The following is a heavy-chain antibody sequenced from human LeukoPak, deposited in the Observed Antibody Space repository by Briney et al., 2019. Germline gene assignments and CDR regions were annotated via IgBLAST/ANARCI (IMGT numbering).Heavy chain of an antibody. CDR2: IYSGGST. D-gene: IGHD5-24*01. V-gene: IGHV3-66*01. CDR3: ARVRMATTNYFDY. J-gene: IGHJ4*02. Sequence: GGSLRLSCAASGFTVSSNHMSWVRQAPGKGLEWVSVIYSGGSTYYADSVKGRFTISRDNSKNTLYLQMNSLRAEDTAVYYCARVRMATTNYFDYWGQGTLVTVSS. CDR1: GFTVSSNH.